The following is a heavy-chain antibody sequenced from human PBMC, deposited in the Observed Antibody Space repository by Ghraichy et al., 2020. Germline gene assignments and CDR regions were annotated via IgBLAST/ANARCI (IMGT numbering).Heavy chain of an antibody. Sequence: SETLSLTCTVSSGSMSYYYWSWIRQPPGKGLEWIGYISYSGSATYNPSLKRPVTISVDTSKNQFSLKLSSVTAADTAVYYCARTGGTNYVDWYFDLWGRGTLVPVSS. J-gene: IGHJ2*01. CDR2: ISYSGSA. CDR1: SGSMSYYY. V-gene: IGHV4-59*01. D-gene: IGHD1-26*01. CDR3: ARTGGTNYVDWYFDL.